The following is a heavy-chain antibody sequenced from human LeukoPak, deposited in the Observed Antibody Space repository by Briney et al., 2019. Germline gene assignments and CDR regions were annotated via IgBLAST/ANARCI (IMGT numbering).Heavy chain of an antibody. V-gene: IGHV4-34*01. CDR2: INHSGST. CDR1: GGSFSGYY. CDR3: ARDQGGTYMNWFDP. Sequence: SETLSLTCAAYGGSFSGYYWSWIRQPPGKGLEWIGEINHSGSTNYNPSLKSRVTISVDTSKNQFSLKMTSVTAADTAFYYCARDQGGTYMNWFDPWGQGTLVTVSS. J-gene: IGHJ5*02. D-gene: IGHD1-26*01.